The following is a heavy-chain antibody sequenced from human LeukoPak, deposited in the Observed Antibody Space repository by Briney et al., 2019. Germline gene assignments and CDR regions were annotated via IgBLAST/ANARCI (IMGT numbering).Heavy chain of an antibody. CDR1: GFTFSSYA. J-gene: IGHJ5*02. V-gene: IGHV3-30*03. CDR3: ARDEILVVRGVTYNWFDP. CDR2: VSNDGSNK. D-gene: IGHD3-10*01. Sequence: GGSLRLSCAASGFTFSSYAMHWVRQAPGKGLEWVAVVSNDGSNKYYADSVKGRFTISRDNAKNSLYLQMNSLRAEDTAVYYCARDEILVVRGVTYNWFDPWGQGTLVTVSS.